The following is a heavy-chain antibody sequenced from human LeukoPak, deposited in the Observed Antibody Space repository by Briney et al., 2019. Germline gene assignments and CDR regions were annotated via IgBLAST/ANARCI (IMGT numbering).Heavy chain of an antibody. V-gene: IGHV1-2*02. D-gene: IGHD4-11*01. J-gene: IGHJ4*02. CDR2: INPNSGGT. CDR1: GYTFTGYY. Sequence: GASVKVSCKASGYTFTGYYIHWVRQAPGQGLEWMGWINPNSGGTSYAQKFQGRVTMTSDTSISTAYMELRSLTSDDTAVYYCARDRRLQWPGDFDYWGQGTLVTVSS. CDR3: ARDRRLQWPGDFDY.